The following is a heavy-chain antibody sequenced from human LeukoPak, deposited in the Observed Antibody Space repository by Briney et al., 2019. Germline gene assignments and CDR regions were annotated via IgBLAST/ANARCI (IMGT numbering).Heavy chain of an antibody. D-gene: IGHD1-26*01. CDR1: GYTLTELS. CDR2: FDPEDGET. J-gene: IGHJ4*02. CDR3: ATESKVGAYFDY. Sequence: ASVKVSCKVSGYTLTELSMHWVRQAPGKGLEWTGGFDPEDGETIYAQKFQGRVTMTEDTSTDTAYMELSSLRSEDTAVYYCATESKVGAYFDYWGQGTLVTVSS. V-gene: IGHV1-24*01.